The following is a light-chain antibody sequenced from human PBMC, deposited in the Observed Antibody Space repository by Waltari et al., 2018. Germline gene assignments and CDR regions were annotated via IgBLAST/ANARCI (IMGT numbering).Light chain of an antibody. J-gene: IGKJ2*01. Sequence: DIVMTQSPLSLPVNPGEPASISCTSSETLLHSNGYLYLNWYLQRPGQSPQLLIYLKSNRSSGVPDRLSGSGSSTYFTLKISRVEADDLGIYYCMQTLKVPYTFGQGTNLEIK. V-gene: IGKV2-28*01. CDR3: MQTLKVPYT. CDR2: LKS. CDR1: ETLLHSNGYLY.